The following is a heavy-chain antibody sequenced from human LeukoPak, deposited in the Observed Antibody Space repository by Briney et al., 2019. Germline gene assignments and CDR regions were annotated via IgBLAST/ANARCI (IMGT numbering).Heavy chain of an antibody. J-gene: IGHJ5*02. Sequence: VVSLGLSCAASGFTFSSYSMNWVRQAPGKGLEWVSYISSASNTIYYADSVKGRFTISRDNAKNSLYLQMNSLRAEDTAMYYCARDGWFGDYNWFDPWGQGTLVTVSS. CDR1: GFTFSSYS. V-gene: IGHV3-48*01. D-gene: IGHD3-10*01. CDR3: ARDGWFGDYNWFDP. CDR2: ISSASNTI.